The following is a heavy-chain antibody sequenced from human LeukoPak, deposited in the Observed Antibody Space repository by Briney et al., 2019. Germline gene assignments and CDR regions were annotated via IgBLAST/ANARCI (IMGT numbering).Heavy chain of an antibody. D-gene: IGHD2-2*01. CDR1: GGSISSSSYY. CDR2: IYYSGST. CDR3: ARLAAEDCSSTSCKRHGAFDI. J-gene: IGHJ3*02. Sequence: SETLSLTCTVSGGSISSSSYYWGWIRQPPGKGLEWIGSIYYSGSTYYNPSLKSRVTISVDTSKNQFSLKLSSVTAADTAVYYCARLAAEDCSSTSCKRHGAFDIWGQGTMVTVSS. V-gene: IGHV4-39*01.